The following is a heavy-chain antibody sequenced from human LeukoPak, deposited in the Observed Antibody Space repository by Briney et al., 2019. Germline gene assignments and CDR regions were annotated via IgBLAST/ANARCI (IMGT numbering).Heavy chain of an antibody. CDR2: IYYSGST. J-gene: IGHJ3*02. D-gene: IGHD3-3*01. V-gene: IGHV4-31*03. Sequence: SETLSLTCTVSGGSISSGGYYWSWIRQHPGKGLEWIGYIYYSGSTYYNPSLKSRVTISVDTSKNQFSLKLSSVTAADTAVYYCARDPTTITIFGVIHAFDIWSQGTMVTVSS. CDR1: GGSISSGGYY. CDR3: ARDPTTITIFGVIHAFDI.